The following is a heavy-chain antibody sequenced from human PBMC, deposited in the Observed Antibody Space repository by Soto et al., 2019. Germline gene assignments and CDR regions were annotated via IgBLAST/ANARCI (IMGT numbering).Heavy chain of an antibody. CDR3: ARDRPFIAARLPAFDI. J-gene: IGHJ3*02. CDR1: GDSVSSNSAA. Sequence: SQTLSLTCAISGDSVSSNSAAWNWIRQSPSRGLEWLGRTYYRSKWYNDYAVSVRSRITINPDTSKNQFSLQLNSVTPEDTAVYYCARDRPFIAARLPAFDIWGQGTMVTVSS. CDR2: TYYRSKWYN. D-gene: IGHD6-6*01. V-gene: IGHV6-1*01.